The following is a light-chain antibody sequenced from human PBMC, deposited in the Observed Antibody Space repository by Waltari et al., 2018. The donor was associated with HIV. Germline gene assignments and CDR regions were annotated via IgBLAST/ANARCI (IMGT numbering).Light chain of an antibody. CDR2: SKK. J-gene: IGLJ3*02. CDR3: AAWDDSLSRPV. Sequence: QSVLTQPPSASGTPGQRVTISCSGSSSNIGTFYVYWYQQLPGTAPKLRIYSKKQRPAGVPDRFSGSKSGTSASLAISGLRSEDEADYYCAAWDDSLSRPVFGGGTKLTVL. V-gene: IGLV1-47*01. CDR1: SSNIGTFY.